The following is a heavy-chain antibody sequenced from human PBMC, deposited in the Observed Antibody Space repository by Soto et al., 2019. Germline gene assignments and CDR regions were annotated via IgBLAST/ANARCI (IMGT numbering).Heavy chain of an antibody. J-gene: IGHJ4*02. CDR1: GFTFGGSA. CDR2: IRSKTNSYAT. V-gene: IGHV3-73*01. D-gene: IGHD6-19*01. Sequence: GGSLRLSCAASGFTFGGSAMHWVRQASGKGLEWVGHIRSKTNSYATAHAESVKGRFTISRDDSMNTAYLQMNSLKTEDTAVYFCTRQTDAVQWLVVPTDYNFDYWGQGTLVTVSS. CDR3: TRQTDAVQWLVVPTDYNFDY.